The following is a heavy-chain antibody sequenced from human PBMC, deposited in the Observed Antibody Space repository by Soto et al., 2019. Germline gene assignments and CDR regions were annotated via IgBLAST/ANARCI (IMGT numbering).Heavy chain of an antibody. J-gene: IGHJ6*02. CDR2: INAGNGNT. Sequence: ASVKVSCKASGYTFTSYAMHWVRQAPGQRLEWMGWINAGNGNTKYSQKFQGRVTITRDTSASTAYMELSSLRSEDTAVYYCARTKAIGSEYYYYGMDVWGQGTTVTVSS. V-gene: IGHV1-3*01. CDR3: ARTKAIGSEYYYYGMDV. CDR1: GYTFTSYA.